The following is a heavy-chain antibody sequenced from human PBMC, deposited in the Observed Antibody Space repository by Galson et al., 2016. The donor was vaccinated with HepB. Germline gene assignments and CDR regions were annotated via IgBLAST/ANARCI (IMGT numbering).Heavy chain of an antibody. D-gene: IGHD2-2*01. V-gene: IGHV1-18*01. CDR3: ARDPRKIRYQLLEIYYYYYAMNV. Sequence: VKVSCKASGYTFTTYGISWVRQAPGQGLEWMGWISAYNGNTNYAQKLQGRVTMTTDTSTSTAYMELRSLRSDDTDVYYCARDPRKIRYQLLEIYYYYYAMNVWGQGTTVTVSS. CDR2: ISAYNGNT. CDR1: GYTFTTYG. J-gene: IGHJ6*02.